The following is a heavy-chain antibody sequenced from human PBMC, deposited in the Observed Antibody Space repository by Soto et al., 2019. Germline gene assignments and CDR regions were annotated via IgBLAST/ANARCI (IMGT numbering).Heavy chain of an antibody. CDR1: GLTFSNYW. D-gene: IGHD2-2*01. V-gene: IGHV3-7*01. CDR2: INQDGSES. J-gene: IGHJ4*02. Sequence: EVQLVESGGGLVQPGGSLRLSCVVSGLTFSNYWMSWVRQAPGKGLEWLANINQDGSESYYVDSVMGRFTISRDNAKNSLYLQMTSLRAEVTALYYCARPARECSSPGCANWGQGTLVTVSS. CDR3: ARPARECSSPGCAN.